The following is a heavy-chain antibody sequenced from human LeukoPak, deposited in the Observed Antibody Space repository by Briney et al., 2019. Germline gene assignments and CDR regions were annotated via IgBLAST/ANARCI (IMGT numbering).Heavy chain of an antibody. CDR2: ITWNSVNI. CDR3: AKDKAMAGFYSFDY. CDR1: GFTFDDYA. D-gene: IGHD6-19*01. V-gene: IGHV3-9*01. J-gene: IGHJ4*02. Sequence: GRSLRLSCTTSGFTFDDYAMHWVRQVPGKGLEWVSGITWNSVNIGYADSVRGRFTISRDNAKNSLYLQMNSLRAEDTALYYCAKDKAMAGFYSFDYWGQGTLVTVPS.